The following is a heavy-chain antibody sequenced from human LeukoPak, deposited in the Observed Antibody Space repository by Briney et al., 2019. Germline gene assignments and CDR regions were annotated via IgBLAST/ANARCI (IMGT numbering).Heavy chain of an antibody. J-gene: IGHJ3*02. CDR3: ATASWREGHGGAFDI. CDR1: GYTFTSYY. CDR2: INPSGGST. V-gene: IGHV1-46*01. Sequence: ASVKVSCKASGYTFTSYYMHWVRQAPGQGLEWMGIINPSGGSTSYAQKFQGRVTMTEDTSTDTAYMELSSLRSEDTAVYYCATASWREGHGGAFDIWGQGTMVTVSS. D-gene: IGHD6-13*01.